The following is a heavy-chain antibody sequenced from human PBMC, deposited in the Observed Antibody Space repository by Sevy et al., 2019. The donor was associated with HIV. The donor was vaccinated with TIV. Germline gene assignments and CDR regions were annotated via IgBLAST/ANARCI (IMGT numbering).Heavy chain of an antibody. CDR3: ARHHLPYCGSDCLNDDAFDI. D-gene: IGHD2-21*02. V-gene: IGHV4-39*01. Sequence: SETLSLTCTVSGGSISTTYYWGWIRQAPGKGLEWIGGIYYSGSTYYKSSLKSRVTMSVDTSKNQFSLRLGSVTAADTAMYFCARHHLPYCGSDCLNDDAFDIWGQWTMVTVSS. CDR1: GGSISTTYY. J-gene: IGHJ3*02. CDR2: IYYSGST.